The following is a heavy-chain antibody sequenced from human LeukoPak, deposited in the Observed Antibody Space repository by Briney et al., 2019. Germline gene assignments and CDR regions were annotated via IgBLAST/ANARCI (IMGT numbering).Heavy chain of an antibody. V-gene: IGHV3-15*01. Sequence: PGGSLRLSCAASGFTFSNAWMSWVRQAPGKGLEWVARIKSKTDGGTTDYAAPVKGRFTISRDDSKNTLYLQMNSLKTEDTAVYYCTTRITIFGVLNDYWGQGTLVTVSS. CDR3: TTRITIFGVLNDY. J-gene: IGHJ4*02. D-gene: IGHD3-3*01. CDR1: GFTFSNAW. CDR2: IKSKTDGGTT.